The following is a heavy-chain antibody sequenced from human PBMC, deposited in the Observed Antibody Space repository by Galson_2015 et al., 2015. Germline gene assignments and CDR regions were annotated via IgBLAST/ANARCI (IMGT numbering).Heavy chain of an antibody. CDR3: AHREEWDVDTAMGYFDY. Sequence: PALGKTTTTPTLACTLSGVSPSTRGGGVGRIRQPPGKALEWVALLFWKEGKRYSPSLKSRLTITKDTSKNQVVLTMTNMDPVDTATYYCAHREEWDVDTAMGYFDYWGQGTLVTVSS. J-gene: IGHJ4*02. D-gene: IGHD5-18*01. CDR1: GVSPSTRGGG. CDR2: LFWKEGK. V-gene: IGHV2-5*01.